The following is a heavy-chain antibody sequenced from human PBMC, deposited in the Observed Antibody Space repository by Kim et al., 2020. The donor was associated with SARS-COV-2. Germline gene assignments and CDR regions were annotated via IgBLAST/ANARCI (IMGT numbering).Heavy chain of an antibody. CDR3: AKDVAYYGSAFDS. CDR2: ISRGGVSR. V-gene: IGHV3-23*01. J-gene: IGHJ4*02. D-gene: IGHD3-10*01. Sequence: GGSLRLSCAASGFTFSSYGMTWVRQTPGKGLEWVSTISRGGVSRYYLDSVKGRCTISRDDSKNILYLQMNSLRADDTALYYCAKDVAYYGSAFDSWGQGTLVTVSS. CDR1: GFTFSSYG.